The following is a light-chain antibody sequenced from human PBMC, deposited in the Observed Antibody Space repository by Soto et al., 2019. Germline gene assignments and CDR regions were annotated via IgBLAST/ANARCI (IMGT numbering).Light chain of an antibody. CDR2: GAS. CDR1: QSVSSY. Sequence: EIVLSQSPATLSLSPGDRATLSCRASQSVSSYLAWYQQKPGQAPRLLIYGASDRATGIPARFSGSGSGTDFTLTISSLEPEDFEVYYCQQRSNWPRTFGQGTKV. V-gene: IGKV3-11*01. J-gene: IGKJ1*01. CDR3: QQRSNWPRT.